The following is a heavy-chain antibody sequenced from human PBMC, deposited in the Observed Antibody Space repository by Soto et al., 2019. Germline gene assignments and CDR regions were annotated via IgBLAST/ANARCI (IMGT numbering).Heavy chain of an antibody. CDR1: GYTFTGYY. Sequence: ASVKVSCKASGYTFTGYYMHWGRQAPGQGLEWMGWINPNSGGTNYAQKFQGWVTMTRDTSISTAYMELSRLRSDDTAVYYCARDGDRGSDMDVWGQGTTVTVSS. J-gene: IGHJ6*02. V-gene: IGHV1-2*04. CDR3: ARDGDRGSDMDV. CDR2: INPNSGGT.